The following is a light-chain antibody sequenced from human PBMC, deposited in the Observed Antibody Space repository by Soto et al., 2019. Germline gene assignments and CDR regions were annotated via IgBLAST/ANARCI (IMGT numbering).Light chain of an antibody. CDR1: QSVLHSSIYKDY. CDR2: WAS. CDR3: QQYFTTPYT. J-gene: IGKJ2*01. V-gene: IGKV4-1*01. Sequence: DIVMTQSPGSLTVSLGERATINCKSSQSVLHSSIYKDYLAWYQQKPGQPPKLLINWASTRESGVPDRFSGSGSGTDFTLTISSLQAEDVAVYYCQQYFTTPYTFGQGTKLEIK.